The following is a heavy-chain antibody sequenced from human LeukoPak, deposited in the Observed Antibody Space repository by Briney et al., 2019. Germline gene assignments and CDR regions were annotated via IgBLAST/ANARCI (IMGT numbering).Heavy chain of an antibody. V-gene: IGHV4-38-2*01. Sequence: SETLSLTCAVSGYSISSGYYWAWIRQPPGKGLEWIGSMYHSGSTYDSPSLKSRVTTSVDTSKNQFSLKLTSVTAADTAVYYCARQRYCHSTSCYFDYWGQGTLVTVSS. CDR1: GYSISSGYY. CDR3: ARQRYCHSTSCYFDY. CDR2: MYHSGST. J-gene: IGHJ4*02. D-gene: IGHD2-2*01.